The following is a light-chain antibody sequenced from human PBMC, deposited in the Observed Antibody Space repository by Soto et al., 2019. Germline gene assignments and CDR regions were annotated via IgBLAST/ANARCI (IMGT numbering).Light chain of an antibody. Sequence: QSALTQPRSVSGSPGQSVAISCTGTSSDVGGYNYVSWYQHHPGKAPKLMIYDVSKRPSGVPGRFSGSKSGNTASLTISGLQAEDEADYYCCSYAGSSWVFGGGTKLTVL. J-gene: IGLJ3*02. CDR3: CSYAGSSWV. CDR2: DVS. CDR1: SSDVGGYNY. V-gene: IGLV2-11*01.